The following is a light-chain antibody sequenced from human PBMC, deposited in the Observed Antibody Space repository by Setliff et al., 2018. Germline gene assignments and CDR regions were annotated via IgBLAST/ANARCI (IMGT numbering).Light chain of an antibody. CDR3: SSYAGSNNYV. V-gene: IGLV2-8*01. Sequence: SVLTQPPYASGSPGQSVTISCTGTSSDVGGYNYVSWYQQHPGKAPKLMIYEVSKWPSGVPDRFSGSKSGNTASLTVSGLQAEDEADYYCSSYAGSNNYVFGTGTKVTVL. CDR1: SSDVGGYNY. J-gene: IGLJ1*01. CDR2: EVS.